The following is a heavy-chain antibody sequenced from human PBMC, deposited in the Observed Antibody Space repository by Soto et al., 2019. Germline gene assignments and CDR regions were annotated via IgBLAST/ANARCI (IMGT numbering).Heavy chain of an antibody. CDR1: GFTVSSNY. D-gene: IGHD6-6*01. J-gene: IGHJ4*02. V-gene: IGHV3-53*01. Sequence: GGSLRLSCAASGFTVSSNYMSWVRQAPRKGLEWVSVIYSGGSTYYADSVKGRFTISRDNSKNTLYLQMNSLRAEDTAVYYCARDGDSSSSNFDYWGQGTLVTVSS. CDR2: IYSGGST. CDR3: ARDGDSSSSNFDY.